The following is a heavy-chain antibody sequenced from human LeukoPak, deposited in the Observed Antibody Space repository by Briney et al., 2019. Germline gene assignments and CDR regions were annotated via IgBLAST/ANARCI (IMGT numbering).Heavy chain of an antibody. D-gene: IGHD6-19*01. Sequence: ASVKVSCKASGYTFTAYYMHWVRQAPGQGLEWMGWINPNSGGTNYAQKFQGRVTMTRDTSIRTAYMELSWLRSDDTAMYYCAPGGAVADTKTCYYFDYWGQGTLVTVSS. CDR2: INPNSGGT. V-gene: IGHV1-2*02. CDR3: APGGAVADTKTCYYFDY. CDR1: GYTFTAYY. J-gene: IGHJ4*02.